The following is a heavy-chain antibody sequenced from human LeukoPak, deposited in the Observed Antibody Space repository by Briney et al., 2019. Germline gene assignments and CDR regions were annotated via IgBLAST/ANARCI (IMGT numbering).Heavy chain of an antibody. CDR2: IYSGGST. V-gene: IGHV3-53*01. CDR3: ARMVAAAGTNWFDP. Sequence: GGSLRLSCAASGFTVSSNYMSWVRQAPGKGLEWVSVIYSGGSTYYAGSVKGRFTISRDNSKNTLYLQMNSLRAEDTAVYYCARMVAAAGTNWFDPWGQGTLVTVSS. D-gene: IGHD6-13*01. J-gene: IGHJ5*02. CDR1: GFTVSSNY.